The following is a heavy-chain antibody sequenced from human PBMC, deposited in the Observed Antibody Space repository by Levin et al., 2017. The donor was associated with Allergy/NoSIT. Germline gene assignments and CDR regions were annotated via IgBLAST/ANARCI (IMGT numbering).Heavy chain of an antibody. CDR2: VYYSGTT. CDR3: ASGSSSSGWYYDY. V-gene: IGHV4-39*07. D-gene: IGHD6-19*01. CDR1: GGSVSSRSFW. J-gene: IGHJ4*02. Sequence: SQTLSLTCTVSGGSVSSRSFWWGWLRQPPGKGLEWIGSVYYSGTTYYSLSLKSRVIISLDTSKNHFSLKLSSVTAADTAVYHCASGSSSSGWYYDYWGQGTLVTVSS.